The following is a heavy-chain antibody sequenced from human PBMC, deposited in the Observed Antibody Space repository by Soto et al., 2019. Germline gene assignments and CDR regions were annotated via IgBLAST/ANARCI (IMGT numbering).Heavy chain of an antibody. V-gene: IGHV4-59*01. CDR2: IYYNGST. Sequence: PSETLSLTCTVSGGSISSYCWSWIRQPPGKGMEWIGYIYYNGSTNYNPSLKSRVTISVDTSKNQFSLKLSSVTAADTAVYYCARDRPARASGYPLSPPYYYYVMNVWVQGTTVTSP. CDR3: ARDRPARASGYPLSPPYYYYVMNV. D-gene: IGHD5-12*01. CDR1: GGSISSYC. J-gene: IGHJ6*02.